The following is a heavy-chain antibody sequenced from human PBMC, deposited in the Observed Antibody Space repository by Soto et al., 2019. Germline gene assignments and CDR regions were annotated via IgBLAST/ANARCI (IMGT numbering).Heavy chain of an antibody. V-gene: IGHV4-61*01. CDR1: GGSVSSGSYY. CDR2: IYYSGST. J-gene: IGHJ4*02. D-gene: IGHD1-26*01. Sequence: SETLSLTCTVSGGSVSSGSYYWSWIRQPPGKGLEWIGYIYYSGSTNYNPSLKSRVTISVDTSKNQFSLKLSSVTAADTAVYYCAREHASGSYYEIDYWGQGTLVTVSS. CDR3: AREHASGSYYEIDY.